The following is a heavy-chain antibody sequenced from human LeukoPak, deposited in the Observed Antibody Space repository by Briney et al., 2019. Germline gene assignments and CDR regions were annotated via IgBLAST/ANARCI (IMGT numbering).Heavy chain of an antibody. CDR1: GFTFSSYS. D-gene: IGHD1-26*01. CDR2: ISSSSSYI. J-gene: IGHJ6*03. Sequence: GGSLRLSCAASGFTFSSYSMNWVRQAPGKGLEWVPSISSSSSYIYYADSVKGRFTISRDNAKNSLYLQMNSLRAEDTAVYYCARDQVYSGSYYGTYYYYYYMDVWGKGTTVTISS. CDR3: ARDQVYSGSYYGTYYYYYYMDV. V-gene: IGHV3-21*01.